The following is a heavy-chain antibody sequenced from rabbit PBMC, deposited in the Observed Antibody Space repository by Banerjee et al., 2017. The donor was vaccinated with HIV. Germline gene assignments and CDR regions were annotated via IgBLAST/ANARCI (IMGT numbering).Heavy chain of an antibody. CDR1: GFDFSRYG. J-gene: IGHJ4*01. CDR2: IYAGKSTT. CDR3: TRRLTGGTAYSYYYFNL. D-gene: IGHD6-1*01. V-gene: IGHV1S7*01. Sequence: QSLKETGGGLVQPGGSLKLSCKASGFDFSRYGVSWVRQAPGKGLEWIGIIYAGKSTTDYATWVNGRFTISSDNAQNTVDLQMNSLTAADTATYFCTRRLTGGTAYSYYYFNLWGPGTLVTVS.